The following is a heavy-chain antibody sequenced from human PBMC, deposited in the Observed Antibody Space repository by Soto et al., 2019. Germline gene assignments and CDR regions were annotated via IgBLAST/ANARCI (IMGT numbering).Heavy chain of an antibody. J-gene: IGHJ6*03. CDR1: GGSISSYY. Sequence: QVQLQESGPGLVKPSETLSLTCTVSGGSISSYYWSWIRQPPGKGLEWIGYIYYSGSTNYNPSLKSRVTISVDTSKNQFSLKLSSLTAADTAVYYCARDRYFDWFSHNMDVWGKGTTVTVSS. V-gene: IGHV4-59*01. D-gene: IGHD3-9*01. CDR3: ARDRYFDWFSHNMDV. CDR2: IYYSGST.